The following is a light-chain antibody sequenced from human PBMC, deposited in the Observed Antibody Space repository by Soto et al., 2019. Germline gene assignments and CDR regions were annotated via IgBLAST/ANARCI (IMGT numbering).Light chain of an antibody. Sequence: DLQMTQSPSTLSASVGDRVTITCRASESISSWLAWYQQKPGKAPKLLIYKASSLESGVPSRFSGSGYGTEFTLTISSLQPDDFATYYCQQYNSYSPWTFGQGTKVEIK. CDR2: KAS. CDR1: ESISSW. CDR3: QQYNSYSPWT. V-gene: IGKV1-5*03. J-gene: IGKJ1*01.